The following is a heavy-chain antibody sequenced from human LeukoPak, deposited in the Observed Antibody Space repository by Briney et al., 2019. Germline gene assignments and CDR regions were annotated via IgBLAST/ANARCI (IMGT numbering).Heavy chain of an antibody. CDR3: ARTGHTTGNYYYGMDV. D-gene: IGHD1-1*01. CDR1: GYTFTSYY. J-gene: IGHJ6*02. CDR2: INPSGGST. Sequence: ASVTVSCTASGYTFTSYYMHWVRQAPGQGLEWMGIINPSGGSTSYAQKFQGRVTMTRDTSTSTVYMELSSLRSEDTAVYYCARTGHTTGNYYYGMDVWGQGTTVTVSS. V-gene: IGHV1-46*01.